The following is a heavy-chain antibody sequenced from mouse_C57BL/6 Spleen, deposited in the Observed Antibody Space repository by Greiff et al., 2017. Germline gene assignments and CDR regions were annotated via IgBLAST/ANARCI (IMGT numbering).Heavy chain of an antibody. CDR2: IWRGGST. D-gene: IGHD1-1*01. CDR3: AKKGDYGSPDWFAY. CDR1: GFSLTSYG. V-gene: IGHV2-5*01. J-gene: IGHJ3*01. Sequence: VQGVESGPGLVQPSQSLSITCTVSGFSLTSYGVHWVRQSPGKGLEWLGVIWRGGSTDYNAAFMSRLSITKDNSKSQVFFKMNSLQADDTAIYYCAKKGDYGSPDWFAYWGQGTLVTVSA.